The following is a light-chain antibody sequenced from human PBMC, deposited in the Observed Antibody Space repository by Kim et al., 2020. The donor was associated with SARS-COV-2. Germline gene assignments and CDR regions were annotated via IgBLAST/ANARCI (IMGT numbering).Light chain of an antibody. CDR2: DAS. CDR1: KSISYL. Sequence: GDRVTVTCRASKSISYLVAWYQQTPGKAPKLLIYDASSLESGVPSRFSGSGSGTEFTLTISSLQPDDFAIYYCQQYSSYSLYTFGLGTKLEI. CDR3: QQYSSYSLYT. V-gene: IGKV1-5*01. J-gene: IGKJ2*01.